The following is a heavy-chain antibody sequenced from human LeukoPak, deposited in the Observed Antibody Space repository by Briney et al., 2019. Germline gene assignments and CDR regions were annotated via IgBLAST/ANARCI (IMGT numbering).Heavy chain of an antibody. CDR2: ISYDGSNK. CDR3: AKVGASEWSIVLCPIKY. CDR1: GFTFSNYG. D-gene: IGHD2-8*01. J-gene: IGHJ4*02. V-gene: IGHV3-30*18. Sequence: GGSLRLSCAASGFTFSNYGMHWVRQASGKGLEWVAVISYDGSNKYYADSVKGRFTISRDNSKNTLHLQMSSLRAEDTAVYYCAKVGASEWSIVLCPIKYWGQGTLVSVSS.